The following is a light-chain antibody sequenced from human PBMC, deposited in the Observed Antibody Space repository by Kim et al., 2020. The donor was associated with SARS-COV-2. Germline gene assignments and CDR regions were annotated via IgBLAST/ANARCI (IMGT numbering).Light chain of an antibody. CDR3: QQANSFPLT. J-gene: IGKJ4*01. CDR2: AAS. V-gene: IGKV1-12*01. CDR1: QNMNSW. Sequence: DIQMTQSQSSVSASVGDRITITCRASQNMNSWLAWYQQKPGKAPKLLIYAASSLQSGVPSRFSGSGSGTDFTLTISSLQPEDFATYYCQQANSFPLTFGGETKVDIK.